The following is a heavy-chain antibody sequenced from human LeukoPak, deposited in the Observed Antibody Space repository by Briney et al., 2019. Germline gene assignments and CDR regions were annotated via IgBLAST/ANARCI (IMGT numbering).Heavy chain of an antibody. CDR1: GFTFSTYA. J-gene: IGHJ4*02. CDR2: ISIGGNT. Sequence: GGSLRLSCAASGFTFSTYAMTWVRQAPGKGLHYVSAISIGGNTFYADSVKGRFTISRDNSKNTLYLQMSSLRVEDTAAYYCAGIVQWPKGFDHWGQGTLVTVSS. CDR3: AGIVQWPKGFDH. V-gene: IGHV3-23*01. D-gene: IGHD6-19*01.